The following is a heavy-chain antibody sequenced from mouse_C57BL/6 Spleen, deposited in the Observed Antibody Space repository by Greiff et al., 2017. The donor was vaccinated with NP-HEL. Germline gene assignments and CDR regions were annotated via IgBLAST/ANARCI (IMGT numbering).Heavy chain of an antibody. D-gene: IGHD2-10*01. J-gene: IGHJ1*03. V-gene: IGHV1-63*01. CDR2: IYPGGGYT. Sequence: VQLQQSGAELVRPGTSVKMSCKASGYTFTNYWIGWAKQRPGHGLEWIGDIYPGGGYTNYNEQFKGKATLTADKSSSTAYMQFSSLTSEDSAIDYCARSFYGYWYFDVWGTGTTVTVSS. CDR3: ARSFYGYWYFDV. CDR1: GYTFTNYW.